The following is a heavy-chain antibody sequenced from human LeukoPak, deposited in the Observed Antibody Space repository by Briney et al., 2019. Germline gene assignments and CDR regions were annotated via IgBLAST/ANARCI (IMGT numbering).Heavy chain of an antibody. CDR3: ATDPNLRYYYDSSSYLDAFDI. D-gene: IGHD3-22*01. V-gene: IGHV4-4*02. J-gene: IGHJ3*02. CDR1: GGSISSGNW. Sequence: SGTLSLTCAVSGGSISSGNWWSWVRQPPGKGLDWIGEIYYSGSTNYNPSLKSRVTISVDKSKNQFFLKLNSVTAADTAVYYCATDPNLRYYYDSSSYLDAFDIWGQGTMVTVSS. CDR2: IYYSGST.